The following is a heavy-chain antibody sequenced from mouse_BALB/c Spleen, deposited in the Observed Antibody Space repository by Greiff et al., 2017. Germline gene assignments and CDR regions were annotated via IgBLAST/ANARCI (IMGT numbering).Heavy chain of an antibody. CDR1: GFNIKDTY. J-gene: IGHJ2*01. V-gene: IGHV14-3*02. CDR2: IDPANGNT. CDR3: AAYGTVVY. D-gene: IGHD1-1*01. Sequence: EVKLLESGAELVKPGASVKLSCTASGFNIKDTYMHWVKQRPEQGLEWIGRIDPANGNTKYDPKFQGKATITADTSSNTAYLQLSSLTSEDTAVYVCAAYGTVVYWGQGTTLTVTS.